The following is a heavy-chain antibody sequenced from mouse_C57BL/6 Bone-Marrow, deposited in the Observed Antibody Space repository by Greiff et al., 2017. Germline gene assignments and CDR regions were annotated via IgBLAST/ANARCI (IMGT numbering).Heavy chain of an antibody. CDR2: INPSNGGT. Sequence: QVQLQQPGTELVKPGASVKLSCKASGYTFTSYWMHWVKQRPGQGLEWIGNINPSNGGTNYNETFKSKATLTVDQSSSTVYMQLSRLTSEDSAVYYCARCAPHGSSYWYFDVWGTGTTVTVSS. CDR1: GYTFTSYW. J-gene: IGHJ1*03. V-gene: IGHV1-53*01. CDR3: ARCAPHGSSYWYFDV. D-gene: IGHD1-1*01.